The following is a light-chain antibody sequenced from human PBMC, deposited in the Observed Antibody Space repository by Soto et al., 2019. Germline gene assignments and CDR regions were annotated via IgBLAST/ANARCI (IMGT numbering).Light chain of an antibody. CDR3: GSYGGSSTLAV. CDR2: DVS. J-gene: IGLJ2*01. CDR1: SSDVGSNNY. V-gene: IGLV2-11*01. Sequence: SVLTQPRSVSGSPGQSVAISCTGSSSDVGSNNYVSWYQHHPGKAPKLMTYDVSKRPPGVPDRFSGSKSGNTATLTISGFQAEDNANYYWGSYGGSSTLAVFGGGTTVTVL.